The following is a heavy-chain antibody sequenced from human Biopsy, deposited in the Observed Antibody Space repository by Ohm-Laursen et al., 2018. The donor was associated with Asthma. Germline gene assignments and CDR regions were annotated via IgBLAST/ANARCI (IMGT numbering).Heavy chain of an antibody. D-gene: IGHD2-2*01. CDR2: IWYDGSNK. CDR3: ARGGLGYCSSTSCYQSYYYGMDV. Sequence: RSLRLSCSASGFTFSSYGMHWVRQAPGKGLEWVAVIWYDGSNKYYADSVKGRFTISRDNSKNTLYLQMNSPRAEDTAVYYCARGGLGYCSSTSCYQSYYYGMDVWGQGTTVTVSS. CDR1: GFTFSSYG. J-gene: IGHJ6*02. V-gene: IGHV3-33*08.